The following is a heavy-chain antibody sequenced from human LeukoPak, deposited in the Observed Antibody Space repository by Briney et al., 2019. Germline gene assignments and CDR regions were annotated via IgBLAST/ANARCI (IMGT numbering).Heavy chain of an antibody. J-gene: IGHJ4*02. Sequence: GGSLRLSCAASGFTFSSYAMSWVRQAPGKGLEWVSAISGSGGSTYYADSVKGRFTISRDNSKNTLYLQMNSLRAEDTAVYYCAKDLGQWLAVAVDYWGQGTLVTVSS. CDR3: AKDLGQWLAVAVDY. D-gene: IGHD6-19*01. CDR2: ISGSGGST. CDR1: GFTFSSYA. V-gene: IGHV3-23*01.